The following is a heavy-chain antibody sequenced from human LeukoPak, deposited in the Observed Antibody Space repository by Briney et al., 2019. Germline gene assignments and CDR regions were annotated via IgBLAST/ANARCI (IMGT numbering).Heavy chain of an antibody. CDR3: ARAVRYYYDSSGYYNNWFDP. CDR1: GFTFSSYA. J-gene: IGHJ5*02. D-gene: IGHD3-22*01. V-gene: IGHV3-30-3*01. CDR2: ISFDGRNK. Sequence: PGRSLRLSCTASGFTFSSYAMHWVRQAPGKGLEWVAVISFDGRNKYYADSVKGRFIISRDNSKNTLYLQMNSLRAEDTAVYYCARAVRYYYDSSGYYNNWFDPWGQGTLVTVSS.